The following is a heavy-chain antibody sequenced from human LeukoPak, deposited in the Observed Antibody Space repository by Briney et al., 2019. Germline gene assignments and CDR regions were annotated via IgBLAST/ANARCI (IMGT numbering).Heavy chain of an antibody. V-gene: IGHV1-69*13. J-gene: IGHJ4*02. D-gene: IGHD6-13*01. CDR2: IIPIFGTA. CDR1: GGTFSSYA. CDR3: ARGRNSSSWYDFDY. Sequence: GASVKVSXKASGGTFSSYAISWVRQAPGQGLEWMGGIIPIFGTANYAQKFQGRVTITADESTSTAYMELSSLRSEDTAVYYCARGRNSSSWYDFDYWGQGTLVTVSS.